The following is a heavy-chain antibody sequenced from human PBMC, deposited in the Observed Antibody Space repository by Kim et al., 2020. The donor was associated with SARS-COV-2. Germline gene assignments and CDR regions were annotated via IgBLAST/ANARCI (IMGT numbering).Heavy chain of an antibody. CDR2: ISWNSGSI. Sequence: GGSLRLSCAASGFTFADYAMHWVRQAPGKGLEWVSGISWNSGSIGYADSVKGRFTISRDNAKNSLYLQMNSLRAEDTALYYCAKDSSWYGDYWGQGTLVT. J-gene: IGHJ4*02. V-gene: IGHV3-9*01. D-gene: IGHD6-13*01. CDR3: AKDSSWYGDY. CDR1: GFTFADYA.